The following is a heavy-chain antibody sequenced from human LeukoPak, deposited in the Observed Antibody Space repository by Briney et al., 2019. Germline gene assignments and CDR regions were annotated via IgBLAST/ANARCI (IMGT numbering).Heavy chain of an antibody. CDR1: GFTFDDYA. CDR2: ISWNSGSI. V-gene: IGHV3-9*01. Sequence: GGSLRLSCAASGFTFDDYAMHWVRQAPGKGLEWVSGISWNSGSIGYADSVKGRFTISRDNAKNSLYLQMNSLRAEDTAVYYCARDVGNSNSWYLDYWGQGTLVTVSS. CDR3: ARDVGNSNSWYLDY. D-gene: IGHD6-13*01. J-gene: IGHJ4*02.